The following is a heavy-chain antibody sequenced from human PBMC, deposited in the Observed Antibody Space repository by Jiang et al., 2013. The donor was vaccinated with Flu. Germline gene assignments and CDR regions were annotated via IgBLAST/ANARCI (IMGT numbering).Heavy chain of an antibody. J-gene: IGHJ4*02. V-gene: IGHV1-3*01. D-gene: IGHD4-17*01. CDR3: ARDLERDYGDHHTAFDY. CDR1: GYTFTSYA. Sequence: CGAEVKKPGASVKVSCKASGYTFTSYAMHWVRQAPGQRLEWMGWINAGNGNTKYSQKFQGRVTITRDTSASTAYMELSSLRSEDTAVYYCARDLERDYGDHHTAFDYWGQGTLV. CDR2: INAGNGNT.